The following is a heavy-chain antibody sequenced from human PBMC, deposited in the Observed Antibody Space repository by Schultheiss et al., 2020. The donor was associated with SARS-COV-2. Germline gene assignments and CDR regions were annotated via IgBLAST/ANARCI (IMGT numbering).Heavy chain of an antibody. CDR1: GGSFSGYY. V-gene: IGHV4-34*01. CDR2: IYYSGST. J-gene: IGHJ4*02. CDR3: ARHLLAGSYYYFDY. D-gene: IGHD1-26*01. Sequence: SETLSLTCAVYGGSFSGYYWSWIRQPPGKGLEWIGSIYYSGSTYYNPSLKSRVTISVDTSKNQFSLKLSSVTAADTAVYYCARHLLAGSYYYFDYWGQGTLVTVSS.